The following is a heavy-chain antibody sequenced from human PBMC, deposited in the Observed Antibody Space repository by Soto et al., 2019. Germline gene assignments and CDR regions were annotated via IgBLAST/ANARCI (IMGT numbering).Heavy chain of an antibody. CDR2: ISGSGGST. CDR3: AKDKVMGCSSTSCYPLMDV. V-gene: IGHV3-23*01. Sequence: GGSLRLSCAASGFTFSSYAMSWVRQAPGKGLEWVSAISGSGGSTYYADSVKGRFTISRDNSKNTLYLQMNSLRAEDTAVYYCAKDKVMGCSSTSCYPLMDVWGQGTTVTVSS. D-gene: IGHD2-2*01. J-gene: IGHJ6*02. CDR1: GFTFSSYA.